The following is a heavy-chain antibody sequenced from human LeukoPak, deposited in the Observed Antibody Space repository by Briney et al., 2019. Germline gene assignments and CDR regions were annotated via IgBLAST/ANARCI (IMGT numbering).Heavy chain of an antibody. CDR3: ARTKLGSLNWFDP. CDR2: INPNSGGT. Sequence: VASVKVSCKASGYTFTGYYMHWVRQAPGQGLEWMGWINPNSGGTNYAQKFQGRVTMTRDTSISTAYMELSRLRSDDTAVYYCARTKLGSLNWFDPWGQGTLVTVSS. D-gene: IGHD1-7*01. V-gene: IGHV1-2*02. J-gene: IGHJ5*02. CDR1: GYTFTGYY.